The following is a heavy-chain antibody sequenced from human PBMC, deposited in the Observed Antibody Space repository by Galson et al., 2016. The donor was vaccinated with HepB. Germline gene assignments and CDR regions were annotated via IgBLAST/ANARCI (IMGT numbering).Heavy chain of an antibody. J-gene: IGHJ4*02. CDR1: GFTFDDHG. D-gene: IGHD6-19*01. Sequence: SLRLSCAGSGFTFDDHGMHWVRQAPGKGLEWVSSISWNSGSIAYADSVKGRSTISRDNAKNSLYLHMNSLRPEDTALYYCAKDIEAWRIAVTGYFDYWGKGTLVTVSS. V-gene: IGHV3-9*01. CDR3: AKDIEAWRIAVTGYFDY. CDR2: ISWNSGSI.